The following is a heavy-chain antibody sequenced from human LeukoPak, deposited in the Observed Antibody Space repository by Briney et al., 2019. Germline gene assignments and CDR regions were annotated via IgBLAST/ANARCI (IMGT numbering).Heavy chain of an antibody. CDR1: GFTFSSYA. CDR2: ISGSGGST. Sequence: GASLRLSCAASGFTFSSYAMSWVRQAPGKGLEWVSAISGSGGSTYYADSVKGRFTISRDNSKNTLYLQMNSLRAENTAVYYCARRDILTEVFDYWGQGTLVTVSS. J-gene: IGHJ4*02. V-gene: IGHV3-23*01. CDR3: ARRDILTEVFDY. D-gene: IGHD3-9*01.